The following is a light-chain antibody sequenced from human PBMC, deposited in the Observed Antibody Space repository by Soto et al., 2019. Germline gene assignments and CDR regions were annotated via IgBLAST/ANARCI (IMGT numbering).Light chain of an antibody. J-gene: IGLJ1*01. Sequence: QSVLNKPASVSGSPGQSITISCTGTSSDVGSYNLVSWYQQHPGKAPKLIIYEVSKRPSGVSDGFSGSKSGNTASLTISGLQAEDEADYYCCSYAGTRTYVFGTGTKVTV. V-gene: IGLV2-23*02. CDR1: SSDVGSYNL. CDR2: EVS. CDR3: CSYAGTRTYV.